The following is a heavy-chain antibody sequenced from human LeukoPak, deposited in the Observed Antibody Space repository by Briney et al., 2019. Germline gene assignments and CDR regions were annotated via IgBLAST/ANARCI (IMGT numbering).Heavy chain of an antibody. J-gene: IGHJ3*02. D-gene: IGHD1-26*01. Sequence: ASVKVSCKASGYTFTDYFIHFLRQAPGQGLEWMGWINPTSGGTNDAQKFQGRVTMTRDTSISTAYMELSRLRSDDTAVHYCAKDRWELPGSDSFDIWGQGTMVTVSS. CDR2: INPTSGGT. CDR1: GYTFTDYF. CDR3: AKDRWELPGSDSFDI. V-gene: IGHV1-2*02.